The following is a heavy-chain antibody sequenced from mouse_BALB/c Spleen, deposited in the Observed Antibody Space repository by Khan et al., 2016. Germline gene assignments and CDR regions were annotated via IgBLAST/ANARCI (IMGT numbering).Heavy chain of an antibody. D-gene: IGHD2-14*01. V-gene: IGHV1-80*01. CDR1: GYAFSSYW. CDR2: IYPGDGDT. CDR3: ALYYRAAMDY. Sequence: QMQLEESGAELVRPGSSVKISCKASGYAFSSYWMNWVKQRPGQGLEWIGQIYPGDGDTNYNGKFKGKATLTADKSSSTAYMQLSSLTSEDSAVYFCALYYRAAMDYWGQGTSVTVSS. J-gene: IGHJ4*01.